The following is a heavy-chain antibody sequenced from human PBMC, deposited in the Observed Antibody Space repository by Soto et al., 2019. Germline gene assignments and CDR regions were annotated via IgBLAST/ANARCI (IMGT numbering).Heavy chain of an antibody. CDR3: ARVITMVRRVISGLLYWFDP. Sequence: SETLSLTCTVSGGSISSGGYYWSWIRQHPGKGLEWIGYIYYSGSTYYNPSLKSRVTISVDTSKNQFSLKLSSVTAADTAVYYCARVITMVRRVISGLLYWFDPWGQGTLVTVSS. CDR1: GGSISSGGYY. CDR2: IYYSGST. J-gene: IGHJ5*02. V-gene: IGHV4-31*03. D-gene: IGHD3-10*01.